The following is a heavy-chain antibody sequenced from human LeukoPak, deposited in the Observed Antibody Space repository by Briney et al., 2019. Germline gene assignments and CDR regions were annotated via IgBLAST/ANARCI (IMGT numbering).Heavy chain of an antibody. Sequence: GGSLRLSCAASGFTFRSYPMNWVRQAPRKGLEWVSLISASGGSTYYADSVKGRFTISRDSSKNMVHLQMNSLRAEDTAVYYCGRGGKVEQLVLARWGQGSLVTVSS. CDR2: ISASGGST. D-gene: IGHD6-13*01. V-gene: IGHV3-23*01. J-gene: IGHJ4*02. CDR3: GRGGKVEQLVLAR. CDR1: GFTFRSYP.